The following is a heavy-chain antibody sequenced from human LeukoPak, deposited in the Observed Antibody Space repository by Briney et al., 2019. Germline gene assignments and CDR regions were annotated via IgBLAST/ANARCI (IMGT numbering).Heavy chain of an antibody. D-gene: IGHD5-24*01. V-gene: IGHV3-7*01. CDR3: ARDRDGAFDY. J-gene: IGHJ4*02. CDR2: IKQDGSEK. CDR1: GFTFRSYA. Sequence: GGSLRLSCAASGFTFRSYAMSWVRQAPGKGLEWVANIKQDGSEKYYVDSVKGRFTISRDNAKNSLYLQMNSLRAEDTAVYYCARDRDGAFDYWGQGTLVTVSS.